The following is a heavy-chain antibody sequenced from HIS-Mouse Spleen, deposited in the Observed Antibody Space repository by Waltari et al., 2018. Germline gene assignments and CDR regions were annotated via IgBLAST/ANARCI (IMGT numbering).Heavy chain of an antibody. D-gene: IGHD6-6*01. CDR1: GYSFTSYW. CDR2: IYPGDSDT. Sequence: EVQLVQSGAEVKKPGESLKISCKGSGYSFTSYWIGWVRQMPGKGLEWMGIIYPGDSDTRYSPSFQGKVTISADKSISTAYLQWSSLKASDTAMYYCARLRVSSSSYYYYGMDVWGQGTTVTVSS. CDR3: ARLRVSSSSYYYYGMDV. J-gene: IGHJ6*02. V-gene: IGHV5-51*03.